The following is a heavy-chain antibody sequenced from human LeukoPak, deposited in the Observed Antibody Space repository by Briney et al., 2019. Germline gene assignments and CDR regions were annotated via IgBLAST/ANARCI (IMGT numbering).Heavy chain of an antibody. CDR3: AREGRYTAMVTSETFDY. V-gene: IGHV3-21*01. Sequence: GGSLRLSCAASRFTFSSYSMNWVRQAPGKGLEWVSSISSSSSYIYYADSVKGRFTISRDNAKNSLYLQMNSLRAEDTAVYYCAREGRYTAMVTSETFDYWGQGTLVTVSS. D-gene: IGHD5-18*01. CDR1: RFTFSSYS. CDR2: ISSSSSYI. J-gene: IGHJ4*02.